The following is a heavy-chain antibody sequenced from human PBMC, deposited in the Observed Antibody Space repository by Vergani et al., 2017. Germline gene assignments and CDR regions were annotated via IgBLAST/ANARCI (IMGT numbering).Heavy chain of an antibody. J-gene: IGHJ3*02. D-gene: IGHD3-16*01. V-gene: IGHV1-69*01. CDR3: ARGGAPKVDAFDI. CDR2: IIPIFGTA. CDR1: GGPFSSYA. Sequence: QVQLVQSGAEVKKPGSSVKVSCKASGGPFSSYAISWVRQAPGQGLEWMGGIIPIFGTANYAQKFQGRVTITADESTSTGYMELISLRSEDTAVYYCARGGAPKVDAFDIWGQGTMVTVSS.